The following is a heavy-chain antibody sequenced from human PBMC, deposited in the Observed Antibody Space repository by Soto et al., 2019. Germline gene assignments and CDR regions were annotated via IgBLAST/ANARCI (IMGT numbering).Heavy chain of an antibody. CDR1: GFTFDDYA. CDR2: ISWNSGSI. Sequence: GGSLRLSCAASGFTFDDYAMHWVRQAPGKGLEWVSGISWNSGSIGYADSVKGRFTISRDNAKNSLYLQMNSLRAEDTALYYCAKDATIFGVVIIEGYFDLWGRGTLVTVSS. D-gene: IGHD3-3*01. J-gene: IGHJ2*01. V-gene: IGHV3-9*01. CDR3: AKDATIFGVVIIEGYFDL.